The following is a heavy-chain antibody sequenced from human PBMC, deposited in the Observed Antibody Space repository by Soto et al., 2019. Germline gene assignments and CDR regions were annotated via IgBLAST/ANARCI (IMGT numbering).Heavy chain of an antibody. CDR2: IYYSGST. J-gene: IGHJ5*02. CDR3: ARVIEGRWFDP. Sequence: SETLSLTCTVSGGSISSGGYYWSWIRQHPGKGLEWIGYIYYSGSTYYNPSLKSRVTISVDTSKNQFSLKLSSVTAADTAVYYCARVIEGRWFDPWGQGTLVTVSS. V-gene: IGHV4-31*03. CDR1: GGSISSGGYY.